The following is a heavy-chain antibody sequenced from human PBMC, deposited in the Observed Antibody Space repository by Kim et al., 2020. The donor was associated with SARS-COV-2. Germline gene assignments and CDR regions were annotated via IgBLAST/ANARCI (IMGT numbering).Heavy chain of an antibody. CDR2: IYYSGST. V-gene: IGHV4-59*08. CDR3: ARLQSGSGGSCYPGAFDI. Sequence: SETLSLTCTVSGGSISSYYWSWIRQPPGKGLEWIGYIYYSGSTNYNPSLKSRVTISVDTSKNQFSLKLSSVTAADTAVYYCARLQSGSGGSCYPGAFDI. D-gene: IGHD2-15*01. J-gene: IGHJ3*02. CDR1: GGSISSYY.